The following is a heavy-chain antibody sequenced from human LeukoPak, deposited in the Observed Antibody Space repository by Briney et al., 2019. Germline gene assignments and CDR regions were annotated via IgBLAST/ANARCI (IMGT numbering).Heavy chain of an antibody. V-gene: IGHV1-18*01. J-gene: IGHJ3*02. CDR2: ISSYTGNT. CDR3: ARRNLLGGSPPRETGGFDI. D-gene: IGHD2-8*02. Sequence: GASVKVSCKASGYTFTNYGLSWVRQAPGQGLEWMGWISSYTGNTNYAQKLQGRVTMTTDTSTSTAYMELRSLRSDDTAVYYCARRNLLGGSPPRETGGFDIWGQGTMVTVSS. CDR1: GYTFTNYG.